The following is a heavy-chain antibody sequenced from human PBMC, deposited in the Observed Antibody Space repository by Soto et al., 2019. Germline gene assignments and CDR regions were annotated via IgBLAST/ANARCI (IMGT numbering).Heavy chain of an antibody. CDR3: ARSNVVVTALDY. D-gene: IGHD2-21*02. Sequence: QVQLVLSGAEMKKPGASVKVSCKASGYTFTSYAMHSVRQAPGQRLEWMGWINAGNGNTKYSQKFQGRVTITRDTSASTADMELSSLRSEDTAVYYSARSNVVVTALDYWGQGTLVTVSS. J-gene: IGHJ4*02. CDR2: INAGNGNT. V-gene: IGHV1-3*01. CDR1: GYTFTSYA.